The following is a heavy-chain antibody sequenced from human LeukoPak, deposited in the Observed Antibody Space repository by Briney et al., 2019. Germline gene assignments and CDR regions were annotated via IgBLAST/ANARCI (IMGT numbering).Heavy chain of an antibody. Sequence: GASVKVSCKASGYTFTSYDINWVRQATGQGLEWMGWMNPNSGNTGYAQKFQGRVTMTRNTSISTAYMELSSLRSEDTAVYYCARGGDCGGDCYSSPTDYWGQGTLVTVSS. CDR3: ARGGDCGGDCYSSPTDY. CDR1: GYTFTSYD. CDR2: MNPNSGNT. J-gene: IGHJ4*02. V-gene: IGHV1-8*01. D-gene: IGHD2-21*01.